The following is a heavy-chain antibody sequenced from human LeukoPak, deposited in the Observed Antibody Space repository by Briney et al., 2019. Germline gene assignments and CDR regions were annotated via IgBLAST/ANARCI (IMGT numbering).Heavy chain of an antibody. CDR3: ARPRLPYCSGGSCYGFDY. D-gene: IGHD2-15*01. V-gene: IGHV3-48*01. Sequence: PGGSLRLSCAASGFTFSSYSMNWVRQAPGKGLEWVSYISSSSSTIYYADSVKGRFTISRDNSKNTLYLQMNSLRAEDTAVYYCARPRLPYCSGGSCYGFDYWGQGTLVTVSS. CDR1: GFTFSSYS. CDR2: ISSSSSTI. J-gene: IGHJ4*02.